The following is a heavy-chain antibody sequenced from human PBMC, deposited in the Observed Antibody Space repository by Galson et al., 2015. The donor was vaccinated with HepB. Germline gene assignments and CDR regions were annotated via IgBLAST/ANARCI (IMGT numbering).Heavy chain of an antibody. Sequence: SVKVSCKASGYTFTSYYMHWVRQAPGQGLEWMGIINPSGGSTSYAQKFQGRVTMTRDTSTSTVYMELSSLRSEDTAVYYCAREPQRGYSYGVEFDYWGQGTLVTVSS. CDR2: INPSGGST. CDR3: AREPQRGYSYGVEFDY. J-gene: IGHJ4*02. V-gene: IGHV1-46*01. D-gene: IGHD5-18*01. CDR1: GYTFTSYY.